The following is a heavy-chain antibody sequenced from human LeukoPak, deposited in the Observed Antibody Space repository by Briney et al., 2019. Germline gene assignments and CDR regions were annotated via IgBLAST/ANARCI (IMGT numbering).Heavy chain of an antibody. CDR1: GYTFTSYY. J-gene: IGHJ4*02. CDR2: INPSGGST. Sequence: XKASGYTFTSYYMHWVRQAPGQGLEWMGIINPSGGSTSYAQKFQGRVTITRDTSTSTVYMELSSLRSEDTAVYYCARDLLSSSGSYRVSVYFDYWGQGTLVTVSS. CDR3: ARDLLSSSGSYRVSVYFDY. D-gene: IGHD1-26*01. V-gene: IGHV1-46*03.